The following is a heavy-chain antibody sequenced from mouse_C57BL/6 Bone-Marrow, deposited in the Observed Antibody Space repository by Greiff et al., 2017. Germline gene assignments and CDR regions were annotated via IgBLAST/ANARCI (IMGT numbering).Heavy chain of an antibody. J-gene: IGHJ4*01. CDR2: ISDGGSYT. Sequence: DVMLVESGGGLVKPGGSLKLSCAASGFTFSSYAMSWVRQTPEKRLEWVATISDGGSYTYYPDNVKGRFTISRDNAKNNLYLQMSHLKSEDTAMYYCARDTMVTSYYAMDYWGKGTSVTVSS. CDR3: ARDTMVTSYYAMDY. D-gene: IGHD2-1*01. CDR1: GFTFSSYA. V-gene: IGHV5-4*01.